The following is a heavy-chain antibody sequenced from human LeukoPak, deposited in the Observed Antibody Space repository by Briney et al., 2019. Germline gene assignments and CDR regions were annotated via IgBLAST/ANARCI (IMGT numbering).Heavy chain of an antibody. V-gene: IGHV1-2*02. CDR3: AKDLPYDSELDY. CDR2: INPNSGGT. CDR1: GYTFTGYY. D-gene: IGHD3-22*01. J-gene: IGHJ4*02. Sequence: ASVKVSCKASGYTFTGYYMHWVRQAPGQGLEWMGWINPNSGGTNYAQKFQGRVTMARDTSISTAYMELSRLRSDDTAVYYCAKDLPYDSELDYWGQGTLVTVSS.